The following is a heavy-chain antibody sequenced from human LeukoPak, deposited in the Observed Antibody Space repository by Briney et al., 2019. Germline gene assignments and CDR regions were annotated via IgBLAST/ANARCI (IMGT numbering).Heavy chain of an antibody. D-gene: IGHD2-21*01. CDR2: IYGSNAAT. Sequence: ASVKVSCKASGYTFTSYAMHWVRQAPGQGLEWMGCIYGSNAATRQSQKFQGRLTISRDTSAATGYMELNSLRSEDTAVYFCARGDWRWYRDLWGRGTLVTVSS. CDR1: GYTFTSYA. J-gene: IGHJ2*01. V-gene: IGHV1-3*01. CDR3: ARGDWRWYRDL.